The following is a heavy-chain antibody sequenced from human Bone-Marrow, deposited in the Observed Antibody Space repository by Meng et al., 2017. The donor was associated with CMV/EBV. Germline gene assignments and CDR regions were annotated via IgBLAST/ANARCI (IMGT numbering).Heavy chain of an antibody. D-gene: IGHD6-19*01. J-gene: IGHJ4*02. CDR1: GYSISSGYY. CDR2: IYHSGST. Sequence: SETLSLTCTVSGYSISSGYYWGWIRQPPGKGLEWIGSIYHSGSTYYNPSLKSRVTISVDTSKNQFSPKLSSVTAADTAVYYCARTAVAGTVDYWGQGTLVTVSS. V-gene: IGHV4-38-2*02. CDR3: ARTAVAGTVDY.